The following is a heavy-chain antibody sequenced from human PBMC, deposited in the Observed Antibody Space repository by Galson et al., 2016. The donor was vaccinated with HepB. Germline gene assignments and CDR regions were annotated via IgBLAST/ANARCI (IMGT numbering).Heavy chain of an antibody. CDR1: GYTFIGYA. Sequence: SVKVSCKASGYTFIGYAIHWVRLAPGQGLEWMGWINTDNENTKYSQKFQGRVTFTRDTSASTASMELSRLTSEDTAVYYCVKGPFEGGDVYWGQGTLVTVSS. CDR3: VKGPFEGGDVY. D-gene: IGHD2-21*02. J-gene: IGHJ4*02. V-gene: IGHV1-3*04. CDR2: INTDNENT.